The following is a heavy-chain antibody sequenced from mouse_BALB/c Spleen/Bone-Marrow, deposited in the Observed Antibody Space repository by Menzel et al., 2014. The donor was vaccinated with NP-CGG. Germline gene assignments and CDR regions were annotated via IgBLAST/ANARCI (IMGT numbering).Heavy chain of an antibody. J-gene: IGHJ4*01. CDR3: ARDRGFGYDRTMDS. V-gene: IGHV2-9*02. D-gene: IGHD2-2*01. CDR2: IWAGGST. Sequence: VKLMESGPGLVAPSQSLSIPCTVSGFSLTSYGVHWVRQPPGKGLEWLGVIWAGGSTNYNSALMSRLSISKDNSKSQVFLKMNSLQTDDTAMYYCARDRGFGYDRTMDSWGQGTSVTVSS. CDR1: GFSLTSYG.